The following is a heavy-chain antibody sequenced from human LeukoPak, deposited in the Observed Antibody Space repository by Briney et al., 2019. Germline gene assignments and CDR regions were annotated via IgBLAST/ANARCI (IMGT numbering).Heavy chain of an antibody. Sequence: GGSLRLSCAASGFTFSSYWMTWVRQAPGKGLEWVGNIKKDGSEKYYVDSVKGRFTISRDNVQNSMYLQMNSLRAEDTAVYYCARDPLEGSSWYYYAMDVWGQGTTVIVSS. CDR3: ARDPLEGSSWYYYAMDV. V-gene: IGHV3-7*04. D-gene: IGHD6-13*01. CDR1: GFTFSSYW. J-gene: IGHJ6*02. CDR2: IKKDGSEK.